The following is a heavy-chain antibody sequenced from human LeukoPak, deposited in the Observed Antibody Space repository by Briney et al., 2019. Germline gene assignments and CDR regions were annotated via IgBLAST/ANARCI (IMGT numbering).Heavy chain of an antibody. CDR2: ISSSSTI. Sequence: PGGSLRLSCAASGFTFSSYSMNWVRQAPGKGLEWVSYISSSSTIYYADSVKGRFTISRDNAKNSLYLQMNSLRAEDTAVYYCARDSRSPPRYYGGDDFDYWGQGTLVTVSS. CDR1: GFTFSSYS. J-gene: IGHJ4*02. D-gene: IGHD4-17*01. V-gene: IGHV3-48*01. CDR3: ARDSRSPPRYYGGDDFDY.